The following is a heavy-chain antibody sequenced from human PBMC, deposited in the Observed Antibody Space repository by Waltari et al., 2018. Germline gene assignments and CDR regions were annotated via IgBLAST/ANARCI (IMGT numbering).Heavy chain of an antibody. CDR3: ARQGPYSYGGNYYYMDV. J-gene: IGHJ6*03. CDR1: GYSFTSYW. V-gene: IGHV5-51*01. D-gene: IGHD5-18*01. Sequence: EVQLVQSGAEVKKPGESLKISCKGSGYSFTSYWIGWVRQMPGKGLEWMGVLYPVDSDTRYSPSFPGQVTISADKSVSTAYLQWSSLKASDTAMYYCARQGPYSYGGNYYYMDVWGKGTTVTVSS. CDR2: LYPVDSDT.